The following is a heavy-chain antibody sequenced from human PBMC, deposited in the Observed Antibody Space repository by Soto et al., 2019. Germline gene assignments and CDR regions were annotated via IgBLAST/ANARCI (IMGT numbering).Heavy chain of an antibody. D-gene: IGHD3-16*01. J-gene: IGHJ4*02. Sequence: GGSLRLSCAASGFTFKNYAMHWVRQAPGKGLEWVAVISYDGSIEFYADSVKGRFTISRDDFKNTMFLQMGSLRVEDTAVYYCAKDRRAGGNSAFYFDFWGQGAQVTVSS. V-gene: IGHV3-30-3*01. CDR1: GFTFKNYA. CDR2: ISYDGSIE. CDR3: AKDRRAGGNSAFYFDF.